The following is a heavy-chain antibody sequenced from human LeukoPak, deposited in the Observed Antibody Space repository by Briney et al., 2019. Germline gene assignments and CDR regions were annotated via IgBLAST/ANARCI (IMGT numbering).Heavy chain of an antibody. CDR3: ARQWLSGVGWFDP. CDR2: IYHSGST. J-gene: IGHJ5*02. CDR1: GYSISSGYY. Sequence: PSETLSLTCAVSGYSISSGYYWGWIRQPPGKGLEWIGSIYHSGSTYYNPSLKSRVTISVDTSKNKFSLKLSSVTAADTAVYYCARQWLSGVGWFDPWGQGTLVTVSS. V-gene: IGHV4-38-2*01. D-gene: IGHD6-19*01.